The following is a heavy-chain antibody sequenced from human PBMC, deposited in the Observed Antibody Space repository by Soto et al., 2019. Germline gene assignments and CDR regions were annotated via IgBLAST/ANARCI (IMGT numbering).Heavy chain of an antibody. CDR3: ARGYFRIAVAGTPYNWVDP. J-gene: IGHJ5*02. CDR1: GGSFSSYT. D-gene: IGHD6-19*01. Sequence: QVQLVQSGAEVQKPGSSVKVSCKASGGSFSSYTFSWVRQAPGQGLEWMGGIIPIFDTSDYAQKFQGRLTITADESTSTAYMELSSLGSEDTAVYYCARGYFRIAVAGTPYNWVDPWGQGTLVIVSS. CDR2: IIPIFDTS. V-gene: IGHV1-69*01.